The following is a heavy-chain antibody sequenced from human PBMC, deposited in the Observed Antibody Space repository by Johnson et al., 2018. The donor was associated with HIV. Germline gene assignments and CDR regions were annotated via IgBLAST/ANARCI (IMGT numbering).Heavy chain of an antibody. Sequence: VQLVESGGGLVQPGGSLRLSCGASGFSVSNNYMNWVRQAPGKGLEWVSVIYSGGSTYYADSVRGRFTISRDNSRNTLYLQMSSLRVEDTGMYYCARDGESQQLPLGDAFDVWGQGTMVTVSS. CDR2: IYSGGST. J-gene: IGHJ3*01. V-gene: IGHV3-66*01. D-gene: IGHD6-13*01. CDR1: GFSVSNNY. CDR3: ARDGESQQLPLGDAFDV.